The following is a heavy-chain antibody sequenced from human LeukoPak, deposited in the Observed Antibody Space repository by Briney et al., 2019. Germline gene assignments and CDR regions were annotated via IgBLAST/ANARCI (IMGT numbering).Heavy chain of an antibody. V-gene: IGHV3-53*01. J-gene: IGHJ4*02. Sequence: GGSLRLSCAGSGFTVSTNFMSWVRQAPGKGLEWVSTLYNDAFGSTTYYADSVTGRFTISRDNSQNTLFLQMSSLTAEDTAMYYCARELGGGGLHYFDYWGRGTLVTVSS. CDR3: ARELGGGGLHYFDY. CDR1: GFTVSTNF. D-gene: IGHD3-16*01. CDR2: LYNDAFGSTT.